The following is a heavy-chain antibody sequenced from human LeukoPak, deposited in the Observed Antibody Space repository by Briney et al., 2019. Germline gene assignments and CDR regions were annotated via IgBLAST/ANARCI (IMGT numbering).Heavy chain of an antibody. CDR1: GGTFRNYA. CDR2: IMPMFGTI. J-gene: IGHJ4*02. Sequence: SVKDSCKASGGTFRNYAISWVRQAPGQGLEWMGGIMPMFGTIKYAHKFQDRVTITTDESTSTANMELSSLRSEDTAVYYCARGFSGSYGYWGQGTLVTVSS. CDR3: ARGFSGSYGY. V-gene: IGHV1-69*05. D-gene: IGHD1-26*01.